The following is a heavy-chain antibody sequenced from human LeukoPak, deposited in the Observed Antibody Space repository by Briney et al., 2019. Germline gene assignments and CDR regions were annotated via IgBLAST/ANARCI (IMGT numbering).Heavy chain of an antibody. D-gene: IGHD6-19*01. CDR1: GYTFTGYY. V-gene: IGHV1-2*02. CDR2: INPNSGGT. CDR3: ARVHSVAVGLEI. J-gene: IGHJ3*02. Sequence: ASVKVSCKASGYTFTGYYMHWVRQAPGQGLEWMGWINPNSGGTNYAQKFQGRVTMTRDTSISTAYMELSRLRSDDTAVYYCARVHSVAVGLEIWGQGTMVTVSS.